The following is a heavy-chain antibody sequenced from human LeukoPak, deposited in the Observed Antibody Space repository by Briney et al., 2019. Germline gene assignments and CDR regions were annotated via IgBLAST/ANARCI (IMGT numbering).Heavy chain of an antibody. V-gene: IGHV3-7*05. CDR1: GFTFSRYW. CDR2: IKQDGSEK. J-gene: IGHJ5*02. Sequence: GGSLRLSCAASGFTFSRYWMSWVRQAPGKGLEWVANIKQDGSEKYSVDSVKGRFSISRDNAKNSLYLQMNSLRAEDTAVYYCGGSSGPNWFDPWGQGTLVTVSS. D-gene: IGHD6-19*01. CDR3: GGSSGPNWFDP.